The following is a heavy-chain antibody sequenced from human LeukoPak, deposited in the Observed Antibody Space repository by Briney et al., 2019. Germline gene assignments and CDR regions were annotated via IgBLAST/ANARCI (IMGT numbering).Heavy chain of an antibody. D-gene: IGHD3-10*01. CDR3: AKSNGYGLVDI. J-gene: IGHJ3*02. V-gene: IGHV4-34*01. Sequence: SETLSLTCAVYGGSFSGYYWSWIRQPPGKGLEWIGEINHSGSTNYNPSLKSRVTMSVDTSRNQFSLKLNSVTAADTAVYYCAKSNGYGLVDIWGQGTMVTVSS. CDR1: GGSFSGYY. CDR2: INHSGST.